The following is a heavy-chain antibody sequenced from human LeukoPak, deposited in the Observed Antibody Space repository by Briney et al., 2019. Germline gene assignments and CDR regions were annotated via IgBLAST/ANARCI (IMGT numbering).Heavy chain of an antibody. CDR2: INPNSGGT. J-gene: IGHJ6*02. D-gene: IGHD3-9*01. Sequence: ASVKVSCKASGYTFTGYYMHWVRQAPGQGLEWMGWINPNSGGTNYAQKFQGRVTMTRDTSISTAYMELSRLRSDDTAVYYCARDLSWTLTGYLGYYDMDVWGQGTTVTVSS. CDR1: GYTFTGYY. V-gene: IGHV1-2*02. CDR3: ARDLSWTLTGYLGYYDMDV.